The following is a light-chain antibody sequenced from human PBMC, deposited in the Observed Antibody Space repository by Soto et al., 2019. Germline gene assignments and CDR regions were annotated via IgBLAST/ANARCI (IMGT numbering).Light chain of an antibody. CDR2: GAS. J-gene: IGKJ2*01. Sequence: EIVMTQSPATLSVSPGERATLACRASQSVSSNLAWYQQKPGQAPRLLIYGASTGATGIPGRFSGSGSGTAFTLTISSLQSEDFAVYYCQQYNNWPPLYTFGQGTKLEIK. CDR3: QQYNNWPPLYT. CDR1: QSVSSN. V-gene: IGKV3-15*01.